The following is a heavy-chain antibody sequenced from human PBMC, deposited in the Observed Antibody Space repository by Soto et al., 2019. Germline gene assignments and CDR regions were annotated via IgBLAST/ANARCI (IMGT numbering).Heavy chain of an antibody. J-gene: IGHJ3*02. CDR1: GYTFTGYS. D-gene: IGHD3-10*01. V-gene: IGHV1-2*02. Sequence: APVKVSCKASGYTFTGYSMHWVRQAPGQGLEWMGWINPNSGGTNYAQKFQGRVTMTRDTSISTAYMELSRLRSDDTAVYYCARAPGWFGELLYDAFDIWGQGTMVTVSS. CDR2: INPNSGGT. CDR3: ARAPGWFGELLYDAFDI.